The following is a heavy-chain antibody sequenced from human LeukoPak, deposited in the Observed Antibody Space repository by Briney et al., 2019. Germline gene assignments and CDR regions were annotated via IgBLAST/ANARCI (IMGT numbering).Heavy chain of an antibody. CDR3: ARFWSGHYNFDY. Sequence: GGSLRLSCAASGFTFSTYSMNWVRQAPGKGLEWVSSISSSSNYIYYADSVKGRFTISRDNTKNSLYLQMNSLRAEDTAVYYCARFWSGHYNFDYWGQGTPVTVSS. V-gene: IGHV3-21*06. J-gene: IGHJ4*02. CDR2: ISSSSNYI. CDR1: GFTFSTYS. D-gene: IGHD3-3*01.